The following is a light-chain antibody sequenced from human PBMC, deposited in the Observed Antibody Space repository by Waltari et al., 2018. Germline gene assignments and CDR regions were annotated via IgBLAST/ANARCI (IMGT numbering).Light chain of an antibody. CDR2: GKN. Sequence: SSELTQDPAVSVALGQTVRITCQGDSLRTYYVSWFQQKAGQAPTRVIYGKNNRPSGIPDRFSASTSGSRASLTIIGAQAEDEADYYCHSRDSNGDVLIGGGTKVTVV. CDR3: HSRDSNGDVL. CDR1: SLRTYY. V-gene: IGLV3-19*01. J-gene: IGLJ2*01.